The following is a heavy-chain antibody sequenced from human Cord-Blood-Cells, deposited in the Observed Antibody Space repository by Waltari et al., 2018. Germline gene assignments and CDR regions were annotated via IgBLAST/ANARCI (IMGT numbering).Heavy chain of an antibody. CDR3: ARASLGPFDFWSGYHLHYYGMDV. Sequence: QVQLQESGPGLVKPSQTLSLTCLVSGGSLSSGDYYWSWIRPPPGQGLEWLGYIYYSGSTYYNPSLKSRVTISVDTSKNQFSLKLSSVTAADTAVYYCARASLGPFDFWSGYHLHYYGMDVWGQGTTVTVSS. J-gene: IGHJ6*02. CDR1: GGSLSSGDYY. CDR2: IYYSGST. V-gene: IGHV4-30-4*01. D-gene: IGHD3-3*01.